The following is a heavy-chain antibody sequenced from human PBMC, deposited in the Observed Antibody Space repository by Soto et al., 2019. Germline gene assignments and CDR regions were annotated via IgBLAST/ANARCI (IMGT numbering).Heavy chain of an antibody. Sequence: GGSLRLSCAASGFTFSSYAMHWVRQAPGKGLEWVAVISYDGSNKYYADSVRGRFTISRDNSKNTLYLQMSSLRVEDTAVYYCAKMAYDSGSPRGEWLDPWGQGTLVTVSS. CDR1: GFTFSSYA. CDR2: ISYDGSNK. CDR3: AKMAYDSGSPRGEWLDP. D-gene: IGHD3-10*01. J-gene: IGHJ5*02. V-gene: IGHV3-30-3*02.